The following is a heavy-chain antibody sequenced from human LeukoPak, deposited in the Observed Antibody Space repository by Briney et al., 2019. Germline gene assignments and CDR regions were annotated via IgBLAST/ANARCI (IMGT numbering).Heavy chain of an antibody. CDR3: ARHRRAYGNDY. D-gene: IGHD5-12*01. J-gene: IGHJ4*02. CDR2: IYYSGTS. V-gene: IGHV4-59*01. CDR1: GGSISDYY. Sequence: SETLSLTCTVSGGSISDYYWNWIRQPPGKGLEWIGYIYYSGTSQYNPSLKSRVTISVDTSENQFSLDLSSVTAADTAVYYCARHRRAYGNDYWGQGTLVTVSS.